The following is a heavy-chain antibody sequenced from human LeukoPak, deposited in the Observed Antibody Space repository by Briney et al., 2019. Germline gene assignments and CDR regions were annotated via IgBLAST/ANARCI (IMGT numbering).Heavy chain of an antibody. V-gene: IGHV6-1*01. D-gene: IGHD2-2*01. J-gene: IGHJ4*02. CDR2: TYYRSKWSF. CDR1: GDSLFTNSVA. CDR3: ARGKYTSFDN. Sequence: SQTLSLTCAISGDSLFTNSVAWNWIRQSPSRGLEWLGRTYYRSKWSFEYAVSAKSRITINADTSKNQFSLQLNSVTPEDTAVYYCARGKYTSFDNWGQGTLVTVSS.